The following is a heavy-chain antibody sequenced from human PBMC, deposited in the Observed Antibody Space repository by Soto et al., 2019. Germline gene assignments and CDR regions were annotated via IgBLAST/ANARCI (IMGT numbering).Heavy chain of an antibody. CDR1: GYTFTISG. D-gene: IGHD3-3*01. J-gene: IGHJ5*02. CDR2: ISAYNGNT. Sequence: ASVKVSCKASGYTFTISGIIWVRQAPGQGLEWMGWISAYNGNTNYAQKLQGRGTMTTDTSTSTAYMELRSLRSDDTAVYYCAREIFAIFGVVTVNWFDPWGQGTLVTVSS. CDR3: AREIFAIFGVVTVNWFDP. V-gene: IGHV1-18*01.